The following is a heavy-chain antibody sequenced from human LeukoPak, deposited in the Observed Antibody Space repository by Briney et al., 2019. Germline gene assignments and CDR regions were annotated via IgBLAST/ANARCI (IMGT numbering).Heavy chain of an antibody. Sequence: GRSLRLSCAAAGFSFNEYAMQWVRQAPGKGLEWVAVIWRDGSNKYYADSVKGRFTVSRDNPKNALNLQMDSLRVEDTAVYYCARHGSGRKYFDPLDYWGQGTLVTVSS. D-gene: IGHD1-26*01. V-gene: IGHV3-33*08. CDR3: ARHGSGRKYFDPLDY. CDR2: IWRDGSNK. J-gene: IGHJ4*02. CDR1: GFSFNEYA.